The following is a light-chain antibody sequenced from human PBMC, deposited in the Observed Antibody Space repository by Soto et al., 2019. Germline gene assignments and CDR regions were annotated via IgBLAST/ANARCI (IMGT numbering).Light chain of an antibody. CDR2: DVN. CDR3: CSYAGSYTYV. J-gene: IGLJ1*01. Sequence: QYALTQPHSVSGSPGQSVTISCTGTSSDVGGYNYVSWYQHHPGKAPKLMICDVNKRPSGVPDRFSGSKSGNTASLTISGLQAEDEADYYCCSYAGSYTYVFGTGTKLTVL. V-gene: IGLV2-11*01. CDR1: SSDVGGYNY.